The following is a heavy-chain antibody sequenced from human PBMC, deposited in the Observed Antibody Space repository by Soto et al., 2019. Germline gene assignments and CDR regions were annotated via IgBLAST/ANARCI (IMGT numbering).Heavy chain of an antibody. V-gene: IGHV4-59*01. CDR3: ARVKGYSYGPQGSWFDP. D-gene: IGHD5-18*01. J-gene: IGHJ5*02. CDR2: IYYSGST. CDR1: GGSISSYY. Sequence: SETLSLTCTVSGGSISSYYWSWIRQPPGKGLEWIGYIYYSGSTNYNPSLKSRVTISVDTSKNQFSLKLSSVTAADTAVYYCARVKGYSYGPQGSWFDPWGQGTLVTVSS.